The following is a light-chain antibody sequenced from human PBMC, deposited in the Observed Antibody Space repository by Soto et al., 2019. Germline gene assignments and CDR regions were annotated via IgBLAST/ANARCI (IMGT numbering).Light chain of an antibody. CDR3: QKRNNWPRN. V-gene: IGKV3-11*01. Sequence: ETVLTQSPATLSLSPWERATLSCRASRGISSYLGWYQQKPGQPPRLLIYEASNRATGIPARFSGSGSGTDFSLTISSIEPEDFAVYYCQKRNNWPRNFCGGHKV. CDR2: EAS. CDR1: RGISSY. J-gene: IGKJ4*01.